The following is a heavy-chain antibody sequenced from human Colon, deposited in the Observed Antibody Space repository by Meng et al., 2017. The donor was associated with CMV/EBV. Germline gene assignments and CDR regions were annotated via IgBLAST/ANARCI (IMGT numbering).Heavy chain of an antibody. CDR2: INHSGST. V-gene: IGHV4-34*01. CDR3: ARDVRERWELLGGSDY. D-gene: IGHD1-26*01. Sequence: QVQLQQWGAGLLKPSETLSLTCAVYGGSFSGYYWSWIRQPPGKGLEWIGEINHSGSTKYNPALKSRVTISVDTSKNQFSLKLSSVTAAGTAVYYCARDVRERWELLGGSDYWGQGTLVTVSS. J-gene: IGHJ4*02. CDR1: GGSFSGYY.